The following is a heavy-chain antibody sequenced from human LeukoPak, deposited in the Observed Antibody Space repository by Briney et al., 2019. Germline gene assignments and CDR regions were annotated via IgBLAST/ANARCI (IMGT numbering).Heavy chain of an antibody. CDR2: ISGSGGST. J-gene: IGHJ1*01. CDR3: AKDRDSSGYYYFSEYFQH. CDR1: GFTFSSYA. D-gene: IGHD3-22*01. V-gene: IGHV3-23*01. Sequence: SGGSRRLSCAAPGFTFSSYAMSWVPQAPGKGLEWVSAISGSGGSTYYADSVKGRFTIPRDNSKNTLYMQMNSLRAEDTAVYYCAKDRDSSGYYYFSEYFQHWGQGTLVTVSS.